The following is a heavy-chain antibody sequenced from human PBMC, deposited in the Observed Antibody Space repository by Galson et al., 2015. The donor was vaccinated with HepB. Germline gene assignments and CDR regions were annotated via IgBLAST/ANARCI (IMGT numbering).Heavy chain of an antibody. D-gene: IGHD5-18*01. CDR1: GFIFPKIA. CDR2: IGVDSGNT. Sequence: SCKAFGFIFPKIAIHWVLQARGQPLEWIGWIGVDSGNTNYAQTLQNRLTITRDMSTSTAHMELSGLRSDDTAVYYCAAEVYVPGYTFHLWGQGTLVTVSS. CDR3: AAEVYVPGYTFHL. J-gene: IGHJ3*01. V-gene: IGHV1-58*02.